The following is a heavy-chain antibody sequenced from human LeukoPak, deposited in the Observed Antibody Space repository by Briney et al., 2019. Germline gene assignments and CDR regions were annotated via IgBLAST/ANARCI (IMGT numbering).Heavy chain of an antibody. CDR2: INPSGGST. D-gene: IGHD3-9*01. V-gene: IGHV1-46*01. CDR3: AKPGYDILTGYGATDY. J-gene: IGHJ4*02. Sequence: EASVKVSCKASGYTFTSYGISWVRQAPGQGLEWMGIINPSGGSTNYAQKFQGRVTMTRDTSTSTVYMELSSLRAEDTAVYYCAKPGYDILTGYGATDYWGQGTLVTVSS. CDR1: GYTFTSYG.